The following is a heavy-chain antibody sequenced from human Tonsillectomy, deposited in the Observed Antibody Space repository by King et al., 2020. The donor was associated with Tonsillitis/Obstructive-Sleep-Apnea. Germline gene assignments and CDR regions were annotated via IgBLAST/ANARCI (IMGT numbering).Heavy chain of an antibody. D-gene: IGHD3-10*01. Sequence: VQLVESGGGLVQPGGSLRLSCAASGFTFSNYWVYWVRQAPGKGLEWVANIKQDGSEKYYVDSVKGRFTISRDNAKNSLYLQMNSLRAEDTAVYYCAGDKAGGWYFDLCGRGTLVTVSS. V-gene: IGHV3-7*03. CDR2: IKQDGSEK. CDR1: GFTFSNYW. J-gene: IGHJ2*01. CDR3: AGDKAGGWYFDL.